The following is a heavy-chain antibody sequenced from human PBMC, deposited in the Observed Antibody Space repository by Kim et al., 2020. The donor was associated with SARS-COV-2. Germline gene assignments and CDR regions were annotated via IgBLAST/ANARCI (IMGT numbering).Heavy chain of an antibody. V-gene: IGHV3-30*01. D-gene: IGHD3-22*01. CDR3: ARNYYDSSGYYYFDY. Sequence: SVKGRFTISRDNSKNPLYLQMNSLRAEDTAVYYCARNYYDSSGYYYFDYWGQGTLVTVSS. J-gene: IGHJ4*02.